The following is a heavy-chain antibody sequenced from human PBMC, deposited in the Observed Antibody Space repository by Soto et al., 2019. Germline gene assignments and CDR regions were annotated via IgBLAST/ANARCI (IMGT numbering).Heavy chain of an antibody. CDR3: AKVGAAAAGHAYDY. Sequence: EVQLLESGGGLVQPGGSLRLSCAASGFTFSSYAMSWVRQAPGKGLEWVSVISGSGGSTYYADSVKGRFPISRDNSKHTLDLQMNRLGAEDTAVYYCAKVGAAAAGHAYDYWGQGSLVSVSS. V-gene: IGHV3-23*01. J-gene: IGHJ4*02. D-gene: IGHD6-13*01. CDR1: GFTFSSYA. CDR2: ISGSGGST.